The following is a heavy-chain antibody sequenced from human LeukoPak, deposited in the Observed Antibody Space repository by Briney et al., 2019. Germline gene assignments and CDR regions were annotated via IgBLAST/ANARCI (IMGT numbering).Heavy chain of an antibody. J-gene: IGHJ4*02. V-gene: IGHV3-11*01. CDR1: GFTFSSYA. CDR2: ISSSGSTI. D-gene: IGHD3-22*01. CDR3: ARGRKVYYDSSGYYFDY. Sequence: PGGSLRLSCAASGFTFSSYAMSWIRQAPGKGLEWVSYISSSGSTIYYADSVKGRFTISRDNAKNSLYLQMNSLRAEDTAVYYCARGRKVYYDSSGYYFDYWGQGTLVTVSS.